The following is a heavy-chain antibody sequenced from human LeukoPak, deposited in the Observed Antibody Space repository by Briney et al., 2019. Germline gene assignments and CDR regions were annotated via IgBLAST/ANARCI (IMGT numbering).Heavy chain of an antibody. D-gene: IGHD3-10*01. V-gene: IGHV4-38-2*02. CDR3: AREGTGWFGDLTQRDSYYYMDV. J-gene: IGHJ6*03. CDR2: IYHSGST. Sequence: SETLSLTCTVSGYSISSGYYWGWIRQPPGKGLEWIGSIYHSGSTYYNPSLKSRVTISVDTSKNHFSLKLSSVTAADTAMYYCAREGTGWFGDLTQRDSYYYMDVWGKGTTVTISS. CDR1: GYSISSGYY.